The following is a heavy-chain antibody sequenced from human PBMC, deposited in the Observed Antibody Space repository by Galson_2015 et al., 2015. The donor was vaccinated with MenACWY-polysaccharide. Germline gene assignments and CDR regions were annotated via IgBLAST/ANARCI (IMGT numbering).Heavy chain of an antibody. V-gene: IGHV3-74*01. CDR2: ISSYGSST. CDR3: AREGVAGFDY. D-gene: IGHD6-19*01. J-gene: IGHJ4*02. Sequence: SLRLSCAASGFTFSSYWMHWVRHAPGKGLVWVSRISSYGSSTSYADSVKGRFTISRDNAKNTLYLQMNSLRAEDTAVYYCAREGVAGFDYWGQGTLVTVSS. CDR1: GFTFSSYW.